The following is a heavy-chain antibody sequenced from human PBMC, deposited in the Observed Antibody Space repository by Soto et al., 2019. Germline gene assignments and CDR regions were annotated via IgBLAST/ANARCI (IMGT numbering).Heavy chain of an antibody. CDR2: IYTSGST. CDR1: GGSISSYY. J-gene: IGHJ3*02. D-gene: IGHD3-22*01. V-gene: IGHV4-4*07. Sequence: SETLSLTCTVSGGSISSYYWSWIRQPAGKGLEWIGRIYTSGSTNYNPSLKSRVTMSVDTSKNQFSLKLSSVTAADTAVYYCARDPYYYDSSGYWIRPEAFDIWGQGTMVTVSS. CDR3: ARDPYYYDSSGYWIRPEAFDI.